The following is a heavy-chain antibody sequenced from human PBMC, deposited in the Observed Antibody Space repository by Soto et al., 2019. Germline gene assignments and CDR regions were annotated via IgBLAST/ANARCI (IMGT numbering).Heavy chain of an antibody. J-gene: IGHJ6*02. CDR3: TTIFWSGYSILFYYYGMDV. CDR1: GFTFSNAW. V-gene: IGHV3-15*07. CDR2: IKSKTDGGTT. D-gene: IGHD3-3*01. Sequence: GGSLRLSCAASGFTFSNAWMNWVRQAPGKGLEWVGRIKSKTDGGTTDYAAPVKGRFTISRDDSKNTLYLQMNSLKTEDTAVYYCTTIFWSGYSILFYYYGMDVWGQGTTVTVSS.